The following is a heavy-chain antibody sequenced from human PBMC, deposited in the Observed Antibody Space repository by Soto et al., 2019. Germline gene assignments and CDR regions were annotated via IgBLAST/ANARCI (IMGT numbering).Heavy chain of an antibody. CDR2: IWYDGSNK. CDR3: ARASGPFDY. J-gene: IGHJ4*02. CDR1: GFAFSTYG. Sequence: VQLVESGGGVVQPERSLRLSCSESGFAFSTYGIHWVRRAPGKGLEWVAVIWYDGSNKYYAASVKGRFTISRDNSKNTLYLQMNSRRADDTAVYYCARASGPFDYWGQGTQVTVSS. V-gene: IGHV3-33*01. D-gene: IGHD5-12*01.